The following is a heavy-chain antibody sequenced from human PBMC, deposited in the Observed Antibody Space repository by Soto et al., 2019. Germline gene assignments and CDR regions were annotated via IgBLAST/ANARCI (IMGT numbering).Heavy chain of an antibody. CDR2: INPNSGGT. Sequence: ASVKVSCKASGYTFTGYYMHWVRQAPGQGLEWMGWINPNSGGTNYAQKFQGWVTMTRDTSISTAYMELSRLRSDDTAVYYCARGVNWGSEGYVDYWGQGTLVTVSS. J-gene: IGHJ4*02. V-gene: IGHV1-2*04. D-gene: IGHD7-27*01. CDR1: GYTFTGYY. CDR3: ARGVNWGSEGYVDY.